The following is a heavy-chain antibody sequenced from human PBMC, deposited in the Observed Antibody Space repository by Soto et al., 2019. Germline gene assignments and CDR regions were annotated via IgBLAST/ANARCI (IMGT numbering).Heavy chain of an antibody. CDR3: ARDLGGWPDY. D-gene: IGHD2-15*01. Sequence: ASVRVSCKASGFTLTSSALQWVRQAPGQRLEWIGWINVGNGNTKYTQKFQGRVTITRDTSASTAYMELSSLRSEDTAVYYCARDLGGWPDYWGQGTLVTVSS. CDR2: INVGNGNT. J-gene: IGHJ4*02. CDR1: GFTLTSSA. V-gene: IGHV1-3*01.